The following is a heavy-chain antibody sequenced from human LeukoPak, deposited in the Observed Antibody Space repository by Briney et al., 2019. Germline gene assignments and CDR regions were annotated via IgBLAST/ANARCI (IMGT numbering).Heavy chain of an antibody. J-gene: IGHJ4*02. V-gene: IGHV4-59*01. D-gene: IGHD3-22*01. CDR2: IYYSGST. CDR3: ARGPGYYDSSGYYPSDY. CDR1: GGSISSYY. Sequence: SETLSLTCTVSGGSISSYYWSWIRQPPGKGLEWIGYIYYSGSTNYSPSLKSRVTISVDTSKNQFSLKLSSVTAADTAVYYCARGPGYYDSSGYYPSDYWGQGTLVTVSS.